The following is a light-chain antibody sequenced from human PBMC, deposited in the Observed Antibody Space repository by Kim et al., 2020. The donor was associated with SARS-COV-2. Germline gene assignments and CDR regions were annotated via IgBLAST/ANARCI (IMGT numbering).Light chain of an antibody. CDR1: KLGDRY. CDR3: QAWDSITAV. V-gene: IGLV3-1*01. J-gene: IGLJ3*02. Sequence: SVSPGQAASITCSGDKLGDRYAFWYQQKSGQSPVLVIYQDTKRPSGIPERFSGSNSGNTATLTISGTQAMDEADYYCQAWDSITAVFGGGTQLTVL. CDR2: QDT.